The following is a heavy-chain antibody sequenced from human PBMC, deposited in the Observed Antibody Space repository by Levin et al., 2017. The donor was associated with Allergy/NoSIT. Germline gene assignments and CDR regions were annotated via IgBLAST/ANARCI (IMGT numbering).Heavy chain of an antibody. CDR3: AKKQGGTSGFSFDV. J-gene: IGHJ3*01. Sequence: LSLPCAASGFPFRDYAMTWVRPAPGKGLEWVSDITGGGFNTYYGDSVKGRFTVSRDNSKNTLYLEMNSLRAEDTAVYYCAKKQGGTSGFSFDVWGQGTMVTVSS. CDR1: GFPFRDYA. CDR2: ITGGGFNT. V-gene: IGHV3-23*01. D-gene: IGHD1-1*01.